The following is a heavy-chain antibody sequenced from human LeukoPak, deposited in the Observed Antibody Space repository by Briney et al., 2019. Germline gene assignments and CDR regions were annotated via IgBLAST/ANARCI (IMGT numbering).Heavy chain of an antibody. Sequence: SETLSLTCDVYGGSFSGYYWSWIRQPPGKGLEWVGEINHSGSTNYNPSLKSRVTISVDTSKNQFSLKLSSVTAADTAVYYCARGRYSSGWYKYYFDYWGQGTLVTVSS. V-gene: IGHV4-34*01. D-gene: IGHD6-19*01. CDR1: GGSFSGYY. CDR2: INHSGST. CDR3: ARGRYSSGWYKYYFDY. J-gene: IGHJ4*02.